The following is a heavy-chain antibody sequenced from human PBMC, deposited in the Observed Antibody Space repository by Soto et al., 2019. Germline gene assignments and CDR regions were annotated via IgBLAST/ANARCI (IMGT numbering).Heavy chain of an antibody. V-gene: IGHV3-53*01. CDR2: IYSGGNT. J-gene: IGHJ4*02. D-gene: IGHD3-16*02. CDR3: ATYLWGGYRYTFDF. Sequence: GGSLRLSCAASGFIVSSNYMSWVRQAPGKGLEWVSVIYSGGNTYYADSVKGRFTISRDSSKNTVSLQMNSLRAEDTAVYYCATYLWGGYRYTFDFWGQGTLVTVSS. CDR1: GFIVSSNY.